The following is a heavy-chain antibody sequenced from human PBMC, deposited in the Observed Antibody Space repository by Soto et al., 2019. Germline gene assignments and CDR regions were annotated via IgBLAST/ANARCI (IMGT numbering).Heavy chain of an antibody. CDR3: ARLQAAMPAAAGMDV. D-gene: IGHD2-2*01. CDR2: IYPGDSDT. CDR1: GYIFTNSW. Sequence: GESLKISCKGSGYIFTNSWIGWVRQMPGKGLEWMGIIYPGDSDTRYSPSFQGQVTISADKSITAAYLQWSSLTASDTAMYYCARLQAAMPAAAGMDVWGQGTAVTVSS. V-gene: IGHV5-51*01. J-gene: IGHJ6*02.